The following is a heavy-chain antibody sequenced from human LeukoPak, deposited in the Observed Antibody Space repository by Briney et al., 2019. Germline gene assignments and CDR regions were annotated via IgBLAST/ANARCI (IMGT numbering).Heavy chain of an antibody. Sequence: SETLSLTCAVYGGSFSGYYWSWIRQPPGKGLEWIGEINHNGSTNYNPSLKSRVTISVDTSKNQFSLKLSSVTAADTAVYYCASGIAVAGTPFDYWGQGTLVTVSS. CDR1: GGSFSGYY. J-gene: IGHJ4*02. D-gene: IGHD6-19*01. CDR3: ASGIAVAGTPFDY. CDR2: INHNGST. V-gene: IGHV4-34*01.